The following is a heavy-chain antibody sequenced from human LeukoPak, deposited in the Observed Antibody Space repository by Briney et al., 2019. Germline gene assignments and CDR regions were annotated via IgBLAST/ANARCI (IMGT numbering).Heavy chain of an antibody. J-gene: IGHJ6*02. CDR3: ARDFTTVTFDYYYYYGMDV. CDR2: ISYDGSNK. V-gene: IGHV3-30-3*01. Sequence: GGSLRLSCAASGFTFSSYAMHWVRQAPGKGLEWVAVISYDGSNKYYADSVKGRFTISRDNSKNTLYLQMNSLRAEDTAVYYCARDFTTVTFDYYYYYGMDVWGQGTTVTVSS. D-gene: IGHD4-17*01. CDR1: GFTFSSYA.